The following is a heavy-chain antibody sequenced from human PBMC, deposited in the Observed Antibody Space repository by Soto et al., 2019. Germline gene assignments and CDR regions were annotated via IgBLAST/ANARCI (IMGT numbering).Heavy chain of an antibody. CDR3: ARLSIIGSYRHLDF. Sequence: SQTISLTCVISGDIVSSNRAAWNWIRQSPSRGLEWLARTYYTSKWYNDSAVSVKSRITINADTSKNQFSLQLNSVTPEDKAVYYCARLSIIGSYRHLDFWGQGSPDTISS. D-gene: IGHD1-26*01. V-gene: IGHV6-1*01. CDR1: GDIVSSNRAA. CDR2: TYYTSKWYN. J-gene: IGHJ4*01.